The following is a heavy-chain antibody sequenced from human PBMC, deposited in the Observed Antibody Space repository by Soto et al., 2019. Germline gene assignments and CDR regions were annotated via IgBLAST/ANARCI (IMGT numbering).Heavy chain of an antibody. CDR1: GGTFSSYA. CDR2: IIPIFGTA. Sequence: SVKVSCKASGGTFSSYAISWVRQAPGQGLEWMGGIIPIFGTANYAQKFQGRVTITADESTSTAYMELSSLRSEDTAVYYCARGTTASIAVRPGLYYYGMDVWGQGTTVTVSS. J-gene: IGHJ6*02. V-gene: IGHV1-69*13. D-gene: IGHD6-6*01. CDR3: ARGTTASIAVRPGLYYYGMDV.